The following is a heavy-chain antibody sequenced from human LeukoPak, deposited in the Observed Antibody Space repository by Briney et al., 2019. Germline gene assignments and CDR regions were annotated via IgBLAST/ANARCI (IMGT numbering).Heavy chain of an antibody. CDR2: ISWNSGSI. CDR1: GFTFDDYA. CDR3: AKGVRITMVRGAFDI. J-gene: IGHJ3*02. V-gene: IGHV3-9*01. Sequence: PGGSLRLSCAASGFTFDDYAMHWVRHAPGKGLEWVSGISWNSGSIAYADSVKGRFTISRDNAKNSLYLQMNSLRAEDTALYYCAKGVRITMVRGAFDIWGQGTMVTVSS. D-gene: IGHD3-10*01.